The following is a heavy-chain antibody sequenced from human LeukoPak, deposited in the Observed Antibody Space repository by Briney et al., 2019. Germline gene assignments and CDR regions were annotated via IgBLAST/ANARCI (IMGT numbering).Heavy chain of an antibody. CDR1: GGTFSSYA. CDR2: IIPIFGTA. J-gene: IGHJ3*02. Sequence: RASVKVSCKTSGGTFSSYAISWVRQAPGQGLEWMGGIIPIFGTANYAQKFQGRVTITAAESTSTAYMELSSLRSEDTAVYYCARDDRVEAFDIWGQGTMVTVSS. V-gene: IGHV1-69*13. CDR3: ARDDRVEAFDI.